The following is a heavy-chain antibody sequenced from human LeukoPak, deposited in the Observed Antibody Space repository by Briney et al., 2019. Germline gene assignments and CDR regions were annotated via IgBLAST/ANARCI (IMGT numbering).Heavy chain of an antibody. Sequence: PGGSLRLPCAASGFTFSNYWVHWVRQAPGMGLVWVSRINPDGTTTSYADSVKGRFTISRDNAKNTLYLQMNSLRAEDTAVYYCARGYSGSYRIDYWGQGTLVTVSS. V-gene: IGHV3-74*01. CDR3: ARGYSGSYRIDY. J-gene: IGHJ4*02. CDR2: INPDGTTT. CDR1: GFTFSNYW. D-gene: IGHD1-26*01.